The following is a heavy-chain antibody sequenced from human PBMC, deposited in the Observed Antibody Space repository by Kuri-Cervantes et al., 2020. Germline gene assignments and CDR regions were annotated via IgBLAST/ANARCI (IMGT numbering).Heavy chain of an antibody. Sequence: ETLSLTCAASGFTFSSYAMSWVRQAPGKGLEWVSAISGSGGTTYYADSVKGLFTISRDNSKNTLYLQMNSLRAEDTAVYYCAKEAQLWFGESLLGSNDYWGQGTLVTVSS. J-gene: IGHJ4*02. V-gene: IGHV3-23*01. CDR1: GFTFSSYA. CDR3: AKEAQLWFGESLLGSNDY. D-gene: IGHD3-10*01. CDR2: ISGSGGTT.